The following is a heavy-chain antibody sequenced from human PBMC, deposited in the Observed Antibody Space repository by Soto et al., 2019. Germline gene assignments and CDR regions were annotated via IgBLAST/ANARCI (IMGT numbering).Heavy chain of an antibody. CDR2: ISYSGST. V-gene: IGHV4-59*11. Sequence: QVQLQESGPGLMEPSETLSLTCTVSRGSITAHYWTWIRQPPGKGLEWIGYISYSGSTNYSPSLRSRVTFSLDTSKNQFSLKLTSVTAADSAVYYCARGVMAAGLYFFDYWGQGTLVTVSS. J-gene: IGHJ4*02. CDR3: ARGVMAAGLYFFDY. CDR1: RGSITAHY. D-gene: IGHD6-13*01.